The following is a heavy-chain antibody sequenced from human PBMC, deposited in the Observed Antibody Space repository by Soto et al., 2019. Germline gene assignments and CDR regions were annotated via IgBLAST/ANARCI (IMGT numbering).Heavy chain of an antibody. CDR1: GGSISSGGYS. CDR3: ARGHPYSGYSNWFDP. J-gene: IGHJ5*02. D-gene: IGHD5-12*01. V-gene: IGHV4-30-2*01. Sequence: SETLSLTCAVSGGSISSGGYSWSWIRQPPGKGLEWIGYMYHSGSTYYNPSLKSRVTISVDTSKNQFSLKLSSVTAADTAVYYCARGHPYSGYSNWFDPWGQGTLVTVSS. CDR2: MYHSGST.